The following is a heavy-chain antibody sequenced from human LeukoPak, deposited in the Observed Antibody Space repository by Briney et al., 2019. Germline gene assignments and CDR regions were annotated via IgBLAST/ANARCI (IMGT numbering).Heavy chain of an antibody. Sequence: GGSLRLSCAASGFTFSSYGMHWVRQAPGKGLEWVAVISYDGSNKYYADSVKGRFTISRDNSKNTLYLQMNSLRAEDTAVYYCARELRGCSSTSCSFDYWGQGTLVTVSS. D-gene: IGHD2-2*01. J-gene: IGHJ4*02. V-gene: IGHV3-30*19. CDR2: ISYDGSNK. CDR3: ARELRGCSSTSCSFDY. CDR1: GFTFSSYG.